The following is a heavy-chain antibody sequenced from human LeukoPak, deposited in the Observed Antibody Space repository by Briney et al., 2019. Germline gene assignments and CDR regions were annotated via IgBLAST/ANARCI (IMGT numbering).Heavy chain of an antibody. D-gene: IGHD3-22*01. CDR1: GDSIISYY. J-gene: IGHJ4*02. CDR3: ARNYYDSSGYYYVDY. Sequence: PSETLSFTCTVSGDSIISYYWSWIRQPPGKGLEWIGYIYYSGSSNYNPSLKSRVTISVDTSKNQFSLKLSSVTAADTAVYYCARNYYDSSGYYYVDYWGQGTLVTVSS. CDR2: IYYSGSS. V-gene: IGHV4-59*01.